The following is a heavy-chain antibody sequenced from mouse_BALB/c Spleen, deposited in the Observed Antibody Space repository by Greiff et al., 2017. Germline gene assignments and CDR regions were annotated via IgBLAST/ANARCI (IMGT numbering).Heavy chain of an antibody. D-gene: IGHD1-1*01. Sequence: VQLQQSGAELVRPGALVKLSCKASGFNINDYYMHWVKQRPEQGLEWIGWIDPENGNTIYDPKFQGKASITADTSSNTAYLQLSSLTSEDTAVYYCASLYGSTYAMDYWGQGTSVTVSS. CDR1: GFNINDYY. CDR3: ASLYGSTYAMDY. V-gene: IGHV14-1*02. CDR2: IDPENGNT. J-gene: IGHJ4*01.